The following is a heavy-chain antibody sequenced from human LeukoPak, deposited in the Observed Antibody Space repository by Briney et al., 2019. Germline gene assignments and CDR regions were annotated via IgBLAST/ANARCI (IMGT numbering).Heavy chain of an antibody. Sequence: SATLSLTCTVSGGSISSYYWSWIRQPAGKGLEWIGRIYTSGSTNYNPSLKSRVTMSVDTSKNQFSLKLSSVTAADTAVYYCARGGLLWFGELLHANDAFDIWGQGTMVTVSS. CDR1: GGSISSYY. D-gene: IGHD3-10*01. CDR3: ARGGLLWFGELLHANDAFDI. CDR2: IYTSGST. J-gene: IGHJ3*02. V-gene: IGHV4-4*07.